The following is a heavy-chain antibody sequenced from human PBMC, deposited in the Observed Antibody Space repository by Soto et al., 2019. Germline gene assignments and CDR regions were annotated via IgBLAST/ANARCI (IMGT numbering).Heavy chain of an antibody. V-gene: IGHV3-53*01. CDR2: IYSGGST. D-gene: IGHD4-17*01. J-gene: IGHJ4*02. CDR3: AVPIFYGDYYFDY. CDR1: GFTVSSNY. Sequence: GGSLRLSCAATGFTVSSNYMSWVRQAPGKGLEWVSVIYSGGSTYYADSVKGRFTISRHNAKNTLYLQMNSLRAEDTAVYYCAVPIFYGDYYFDYWGQGTLVTVSS.